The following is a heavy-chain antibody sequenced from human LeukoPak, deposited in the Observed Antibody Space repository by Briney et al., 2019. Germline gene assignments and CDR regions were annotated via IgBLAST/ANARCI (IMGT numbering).Heavy chain of an antibody. J-gene: IGHJ4*02. V-gene: IGHV3-33*01. Sequence: GRSLRLSCGASGFTFSSYGMHWVRQAPGKGLEWVAVIWFDGSNKYYADSVKGRFTISRDNSKNTLYLQMNSLRAEDTAVYYCASGPKVLLWFGELLSTEYYFDYWGQGTLVTVSS. CDR2: IWFDGSNK. D-gene: IGHD3-10*01. CDR1: GFTFSSYG. CDR3: ASGPKVLLWFGELLSTEYYFDY.